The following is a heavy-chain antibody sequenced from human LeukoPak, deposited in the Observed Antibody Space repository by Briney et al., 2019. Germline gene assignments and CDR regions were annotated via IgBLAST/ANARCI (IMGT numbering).Heavy chain of an antibody. CDR3: AREVVDTNAFDI. CDR2: INPNSGGT. J-gene: IGHJ3*02. CDR1: GYTFTGYY. D-gene: IGHD5-18*01. V-gene: IGHV1-2*06. Sequence: ASVKVSCKASGYTFTGYYMHWVRQAPGQELEWMGRINPNSGGTNYAQKFQGRVTMTRDTSISTAYMELSRLRSDDTAVYYCAREVVDTNAFDIWGQGTMVTVSS.